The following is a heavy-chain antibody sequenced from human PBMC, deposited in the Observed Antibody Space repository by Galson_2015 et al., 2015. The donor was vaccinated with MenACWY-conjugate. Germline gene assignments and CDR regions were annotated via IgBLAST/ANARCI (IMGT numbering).Heavy chain of an antibody. CDR3: ARRSSGWFDI. V-gene: IGHV2-70*01. D-gene: IGHD6-19*01. Sequence: PALVTPTKTLTLTCSFSGFSLSTTGMCVSWIRQPPGKALEWLALIDWDDNKHYTLSLETRLTMSKDTSKNQVILTVTNLDPVDTATYYCARRSSGWFDIWGQGTVVTVSS. CDR1: GFSLSTTGMC. J-gene: IGHJ5*02. CDR2: IDWDDNK.